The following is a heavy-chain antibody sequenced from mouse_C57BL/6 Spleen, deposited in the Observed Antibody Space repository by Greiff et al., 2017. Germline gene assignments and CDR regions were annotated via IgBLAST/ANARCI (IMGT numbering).Heavy chain of an antibody. Sequence: QVQLKESGAELVKPGASVKISCKASGYAFSSYWMNWVKQRPGKGLEWIGQIYPGDGDTNYNGKFKGKATLTADKSSSTAYMQLSSLTSEDSAVYFCARRGGSSYGYFDVWGTGTTVTVSS. CDR2: IYPGDGDT. D-gene: IGHD1-1*01. CDR3: ARRGGSSYGYFDV. V-gene: IGHV1-80*01. J-gene: IGHJ1*03. CDR1: GYAFSSYW.